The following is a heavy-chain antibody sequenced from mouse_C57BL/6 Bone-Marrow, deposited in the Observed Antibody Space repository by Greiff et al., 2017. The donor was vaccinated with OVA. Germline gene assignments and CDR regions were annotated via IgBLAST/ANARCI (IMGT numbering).Heavy chain of an antibody. CDR1: GYTFTDYE. V-gene: IGHV1-15*01. D-gene: IGHD2-5*01. J-gene: IGHJ2*01. Sequence: QVQLQQSGAELVRPGASVTLSCKASGYTFTDYELHWVKQTPVHGLEWIGAIDPETGGTAYNQKFKGKAILTADKSSSTAYMELRSLTSEDSAVYYCTRGADYSNYPYFDYRGQGTTLTVSS. CDR3: TRGADYSNYPYFDY. CDR2: IDPETGGT.